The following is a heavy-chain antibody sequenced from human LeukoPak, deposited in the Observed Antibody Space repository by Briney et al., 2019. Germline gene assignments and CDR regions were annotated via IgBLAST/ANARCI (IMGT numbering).Heavy chain of an antibody. CDR2: IYYSGST. CDR1: GGSISGSSYY. Sequence: MPSETLSLTCTVSGGSISGSSYYWSWIRQHPGKGLEWIGYIYYSGSTYYNPSLKSRVTISVDTSKNQFSLKLSSVTAADTAVYYCASSDPTTEFDYWGQGTLVTVSS. J-gene: IGHJ4*02. V-gene: IGHV4-31*03. D-gene: IGHD4-11*01. CDR3: ASSDPTTEFDY.